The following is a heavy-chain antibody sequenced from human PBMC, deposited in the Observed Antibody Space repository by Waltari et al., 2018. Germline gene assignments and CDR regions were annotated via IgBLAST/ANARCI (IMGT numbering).Heavy chain of an antibody. CDR2: ISYSGST. D-gene: IGHD4-17*01. V-gene: IGHV4-59*08. CDR3: ARHFQGGGVTRHYFDL. CDR1: GGSTSNYY. Sequence: QVQLQESGPGLVKPWETLSLTCGVSGGSTSNYYWSWIRQFPGRGLEWIGYISYSGSTNSTPPLRSRFTMSVDANSFSLEMTPLTATDPAVYFCARHFQGGGVTRHYFDLWGRGTPVTVSS. J-gene: IGHJ2*01.